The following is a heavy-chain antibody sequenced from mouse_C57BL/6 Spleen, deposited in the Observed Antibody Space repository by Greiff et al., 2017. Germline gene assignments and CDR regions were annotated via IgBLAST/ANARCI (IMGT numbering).Heavy chain of an antibody. CDR3: ARPTYYGSPNYAMDY. CDR1: GYTFTSYW. Sequence: VQLQQPGAELVMPGASVKLSCKASGYTFTSYWMHWVKQRPGQGLEWIGEIDPSDSYTNYNQKFKGKSTLTVDKSSSTAYMQLSSLTSEDSAVYYCARPTYYGSPNYAMDYWGQGTSVTVSS. D-gene: IGHD1-1*01. J-gene: IGHJ4*01. CDR2: IDPSDSYT. V-gene: IGHV1-69*01.